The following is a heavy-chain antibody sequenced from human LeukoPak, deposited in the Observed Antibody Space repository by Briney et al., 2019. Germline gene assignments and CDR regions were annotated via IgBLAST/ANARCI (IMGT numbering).Heavy chain of an antibody. CDR1: GFTFTNAW. V-gene: IGHV3-15*01. Sequence: GGSLRLSCAASGFTFTNAWMSWVRQAPGKGLEWVGRMKSKTDGGTTDYAAPVKGRFTISRDDSKNTLYVQMNSLKTEDTAVYYCTTSRYWGQGTLVTVSS. CDR2: MKSKTDGGTT. J-gene: IGHJ4*02. CDR3: TTSRY.